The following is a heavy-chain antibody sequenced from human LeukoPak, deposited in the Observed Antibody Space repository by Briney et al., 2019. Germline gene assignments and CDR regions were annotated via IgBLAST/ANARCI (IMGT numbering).Heavy chain of an antibody. CDR1: GFTFSDHA. J-gene: IGHJ1*01. D-gene: IGHD3-10*01. V-gene: IGHV3-23*01. CDR2: ISNDANGK. Sequence: GGSLRLSCAASGFTFSDHAMYWVRQAPGKGLEWVSSISNDANGKVYADSVNGRFTISRDNSKNTLYMQMNSLRAEDTAVYYCAKGGYYYGSGSYYFQDWGQGTLVTVSS. CDR3: AKGGYYYGSGSYYFQD.